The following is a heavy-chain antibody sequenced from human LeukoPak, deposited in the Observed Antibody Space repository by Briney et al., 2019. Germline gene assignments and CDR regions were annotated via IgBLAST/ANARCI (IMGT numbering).Heavy chain of an antibody. V-gene: IGHV4-34*01. Sequence: SETLSLTCAVYGGSFSGYYWSWIRQPPGKGLEWIGEINHSGSTNYNPSLKSRVTISVDTSKNQFSLKLSSVTAADTAVYYCARRWRRRGYGSGSYSFFDYWGQGTLVTVSS. D-gene: IGHD3-10*01. J-gene: IGHJ4*02. CDR3: ARRWRRRGYGSGSYSFFDY. CDR2: INHSGST. CDR1: GGSFSGYY.